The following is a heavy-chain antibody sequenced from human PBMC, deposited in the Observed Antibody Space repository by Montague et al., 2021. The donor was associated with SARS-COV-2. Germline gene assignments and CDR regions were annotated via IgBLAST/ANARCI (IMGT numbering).Heavy chain of an antibody. Sequence: SLRLSCAASGFSFSSYWMSWVRQAPGKGLEWVANIKQDGSEKYYVDSVKGRFTISRDNAKHPLYLQMSSLRAEDTAVYYCARVPSSSWYFEYWGQGTLVTVSS. CDR2: IKQDGSEK. J-gene: IGHJ4*02. D-gene: IGHD6-13*01. CDR3: ARVPSSSWYFEY. CDR1: GFSFSSYW. V-gene: IGHV3-7*01.